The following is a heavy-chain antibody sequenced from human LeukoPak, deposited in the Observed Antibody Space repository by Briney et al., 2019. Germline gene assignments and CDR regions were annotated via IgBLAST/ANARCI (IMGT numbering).Heavy chain of an antibody. Sequence: SATLSLPSAVAGGSINNYYWTWMRPPPGKGREWVGYIYTRGSTNYNPSLKSRVILSVNMSKNQISLRLNSVTATDTAVYYCARLMAGTVGAPFEIWGQETMVTVSS. J-gene: IGHJ3*02. CDR1: GGSINNYY. D-gene: IGHD1-26*01. V-gene: IGHV4-4*09. CDR2: IYTRGST. CDR3: ARLMAGTVGAPFEI.